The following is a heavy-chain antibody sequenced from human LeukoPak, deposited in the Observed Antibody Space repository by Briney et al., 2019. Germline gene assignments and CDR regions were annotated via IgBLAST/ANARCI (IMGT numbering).Heavy chain of an antibody. D-gene: IGHD3-9*01. J-gene: IGHJ4*02. Sequence: GASLRLSCAASGFTFSSYAMSWVRQAPGKGLEWVSAISGSGGSTYYADSVKGRFTISRDNSKNTLYLQMNSLRAEDTAVHYCAKDRPDILTGSQFDYWGQGTLVTVSS. CDR2: ISGSGGST. CDR3: AKDRPDILTGSQFDY. V-gene: IGHV3-23*01. CDR1: GFTFSSYA.